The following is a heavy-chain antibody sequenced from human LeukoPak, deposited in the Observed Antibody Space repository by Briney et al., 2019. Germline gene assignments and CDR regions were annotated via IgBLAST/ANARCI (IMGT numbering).Heavy chain of an antibody. CDR2: ISPTGSTT. CDR1: GFSFSGHW. CDR3: AKVYRDNGDYFAFNV. V-gene: IGHV3-74*01. Sequence: AGGSLRLSCTASGFSFSGHWMHWARQLPGKGLVWVSRISPTGSTTSYADSVKGRFTISRDNSRNTLYLQMNSLRAEDTAVYYCAKVYRDNGDYFAFNVWGQGSMVTVSS. J-gene: IGHJ3*01. D-gene: IGHD4-17*01.